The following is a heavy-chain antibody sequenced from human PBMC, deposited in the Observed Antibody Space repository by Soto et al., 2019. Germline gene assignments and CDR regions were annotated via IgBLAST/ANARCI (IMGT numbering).Heavy chain of an antibody. CDR1: GGSISSSSYY. J-gene: IGHJ4*02. CDR3: AGGGSGSYYMTYNFDY. D-gene: IGHD3-10*01. Sequence: SETLSLTCTVSGGSISSSSYYWGWIRQPPGKGLEWIGSIYYSGSTYYNPSLKSRVTISVDTSKNQFSLKLSSVTAADTAVYYCAGGGSGSYYMTYNFDYWGQGTLVTVSS. CDR2: IYYSGST. V-gene: IGHV4-39*01.